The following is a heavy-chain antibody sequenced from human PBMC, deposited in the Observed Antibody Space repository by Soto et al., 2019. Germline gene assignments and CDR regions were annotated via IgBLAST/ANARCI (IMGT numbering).Heavy chain of an antibody. D-gene: IGHD3-3*01. CDR2: INPSGGST. J-gene: IGHJ4*02. Sequence: GASVKVSCKASGYTFTSYYMHWVRQAPGQGLEWMGIINPSGGSTSYAQKFQGRVTMTRDTSTSTVYLELSSLRSEDTAVYYCARADYYDFWSGYYKYYFDYWGQGTLVTVSS. CDR3: ARADYYDFWSGYYKYYFDY. V-gene: IGHV1-46*01. CDR1: GYTFTSYY.